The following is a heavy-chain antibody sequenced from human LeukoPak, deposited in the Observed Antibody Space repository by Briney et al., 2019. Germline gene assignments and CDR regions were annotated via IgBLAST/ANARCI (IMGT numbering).Heavy chain of an antibody. J-gene: IGHJ6*03. CDR3: TREGWELLPPTTEYMDV. Sequence: GGSLRLSCAVSGFTLYDYSMNWVRQAPGKGLEWVSSISSSSSYIYYADSVKGRFTISRDNAKNSLYLQMNSLRAEDTAVYYCTREGWELLPPTTEYMDVWGKGTTVTVSS. CDR2: ISSSSSYI. D-gene: IGHD1-26*01. CDR1: GFTLYDYS. V-gene: IGHV3-21*01.